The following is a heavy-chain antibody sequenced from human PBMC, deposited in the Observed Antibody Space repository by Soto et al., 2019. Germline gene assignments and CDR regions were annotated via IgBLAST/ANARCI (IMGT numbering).Heavy chain of an antibody. Sequence: QVHLVESGGGVVQPGRSLRLSCVASGFPFGKYGMHWVRQAPGKGLEWVAFIWDDGKDESYADSVKGRFTISRDNSKNTLYLQINSLIAEDTGVYYCARDRGRPFDYWGQGTLVTVSS. CDR3: ARDRGRPFDY. CDR1: GFPFGKYG. D-gene: IGHD3-10*01. V-gene: IGHV3-33*01. J-gene: IGHJ4*02. CDR2: IWDDGKDE.